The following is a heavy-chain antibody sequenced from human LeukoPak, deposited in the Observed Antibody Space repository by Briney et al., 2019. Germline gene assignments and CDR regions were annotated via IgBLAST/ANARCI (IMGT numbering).Heavy chain of an antibody. D-gene: IGHD6-6*01. Sequence: PGGSLRLSCAASGFTFSSYWMSWVRQAPGKGLEWVANIKQDGSEEYYVDSVKGRFTISRDNAKNSLYLQMNSLRAEDTAVYYCARRGIAARGSRSPNDYWGQGTLVTVSS. J-gene: IGHJ4*02. CDR3: ARRGIAARGSRSPNDY. V-gene: IGHV3-7*01. CDR1: GFTFSSYW. CDR2: IKQDGSEE.